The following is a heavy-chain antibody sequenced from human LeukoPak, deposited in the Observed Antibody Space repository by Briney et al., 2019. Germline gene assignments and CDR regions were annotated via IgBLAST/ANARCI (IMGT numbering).Heavy chain of an antibody. D-gene: IGHD5-24*01. V-gene: IGHV1-69*04. J-gene: IGHJ4*02. Sequence: SVKVSCKASGGTFSSYAISWVRQAPGQGLEWMGRIIPILSKANYAQKFQGRVTITADKSTSTAYMELSSLRSEDTAVYYCARALVEMATIDYWGQGTLVTVSS. CDR2: IIPILSKA. CDR1: GGTFSSYA. CDR3: ARALVEMATIDY.